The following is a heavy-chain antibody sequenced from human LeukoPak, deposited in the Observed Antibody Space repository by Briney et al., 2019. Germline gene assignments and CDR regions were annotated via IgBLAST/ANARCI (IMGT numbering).Heavy chain of an antibody. CDR3: AGARSSGWNYYYYGMDV. CDR1: GFTFSSYA. D-gene: IGHD6-19*01. V-gene: IGHV3-30*04. J-gene: IGHJ6*02. CDR2: ISYDGSNK. Sequence: QAGGSLRLSCAASGFTFSSYAMHWVRQAPGKGLEWVAVISYDGSNKYYADSVKGRFTISRDNSKNTLYLQMNSLRAEDTAVYYCAGARSSGWNYYYYGMDVWGQGTTVTDSS.